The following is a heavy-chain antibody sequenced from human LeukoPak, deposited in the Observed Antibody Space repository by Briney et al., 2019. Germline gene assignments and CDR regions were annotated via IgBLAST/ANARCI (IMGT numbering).Heavy chain of an antibody. CDR1: GFTFSTYV. CDR3: VRGTGY. Sequence: GGSLRLSCSVSGFTFSTYVMHWVRQAPGKGLEYVSAISSNGDNTYYADSVKGRFTISRDNSRNTLYLQMSSLRADVTAVYYCVRGTGYWGQGTLVTVSS. V-gene: IGHV3-64D*06. CDR2: ISSNGDNT. J-gene: IGHJ4*02.